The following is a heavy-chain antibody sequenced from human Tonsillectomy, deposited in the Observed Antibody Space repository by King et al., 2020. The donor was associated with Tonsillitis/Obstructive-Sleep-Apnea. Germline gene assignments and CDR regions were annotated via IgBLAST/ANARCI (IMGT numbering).Heavy chain of an antibody. J-gene: IGHJ3*02. CDR3: ARDVGFDSAFDI. CDR1: GGSISSYY. V-gene: IGHV4-59*01. D-gene: IGHD3-9*01. CDR2: IYYSGST. Sequence: VQLQESGPGLVKPSETLSLTCTVSGGSISSYYWSWIRQPPGKGLEWIGYIYYSGSTNYNPSLKSRVTISVDTSKNQFSLKLSSVTAADTSVYYCARDVGFDSAFDIWGPGKMVTVSS.